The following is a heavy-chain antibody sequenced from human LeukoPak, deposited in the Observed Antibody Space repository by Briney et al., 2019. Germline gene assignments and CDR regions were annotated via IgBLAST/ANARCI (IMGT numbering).Heavy chain of an antibody. CDR3: ARHPVGTPRITIFGVVKDAFDI. J-gene: IGHJ3*02. D-gene: IGHD3-3*01. Sequence: PSETLSLTCTVSGGSISSYYWSWIRQPPGKGLEWIGSIYYSGSTYYNPSLKSRVTISVDTSKNQFSLKLSSVTAADTAVYYCARHPVGTPRITIFGVVKDAFDIWGQGTMVTVSS. V-gene: IGHV4-39*01. CDR2: IYYSGST. CDR1: GGSISSYY.